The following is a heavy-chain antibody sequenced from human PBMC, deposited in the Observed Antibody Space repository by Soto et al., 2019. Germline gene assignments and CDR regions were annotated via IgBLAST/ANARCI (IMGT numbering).Heavy chain of an antibody. CDR1: GGTFSSYA. J-gene: IGHJ5*02. V-gene: IGHV1-69*06. D-gene: IGHD3-10*01. CDR3: ARSITMVRGVSNWFDP. Sequence: SVKVSCKXSGGTFSSYAISWVRQAPGQGLEWMGGIIPIFGTANYAQKFQGRVTITADKSTSTAYMELSSLRSEDTAVYYCARSITMVRGVSNWFDPWGQGTLVNV. CDR2: IIPIFGTA.